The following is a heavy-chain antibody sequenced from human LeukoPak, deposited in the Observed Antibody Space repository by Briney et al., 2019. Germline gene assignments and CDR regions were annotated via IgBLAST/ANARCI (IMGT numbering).Heavy chain of an antibody. J-gene: IGHJ4*02. Sequence: PGGSLRLSCAGSGFIFSDYYVDWVRQAPGKGLEWVGRSRNKANSYTTEYAASVKGGFTIARDESQSSLYLQMNSLKVEDTAVYFCVRCHTGTRLYYFDYWGQGTLVTVSS. CDR1: GFIFSDYY. V-gene: IGHV3-72*01. CDR3: VRCHTGTRLYYFDY. D-gene: IGHD3-16*01. CDR2: SRNKANSYTT.